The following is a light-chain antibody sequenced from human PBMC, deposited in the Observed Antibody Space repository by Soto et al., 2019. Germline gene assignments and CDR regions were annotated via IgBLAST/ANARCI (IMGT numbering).Light chain of an antibody. V-gene: IGLV2-8*01. CDR3: TSYAGSNSPVV. CDR2: EVT. Sequence: QSALTQPPSACVSPGQSVRISCTGTSSDVGGYNFGSWYQQHPGKAPKLMIYEVTRRPSGVPDRCSGSKSGNTASLTVSGLQAEDEAEYYCTSYAGSNSPVVCGGGTKRTVL. J-gene: IGLJ2*01. CDR1: SSDVGGYNF.